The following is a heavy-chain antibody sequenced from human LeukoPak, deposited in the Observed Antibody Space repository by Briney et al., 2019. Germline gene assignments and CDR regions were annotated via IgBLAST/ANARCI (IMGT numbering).Heavy chain of an antibody. CDR1: GDSVSSDSAA. J-gene: IGHJ4*02. Sequence: SQTLSLTCAISGDSVSSDSAAWSWIRQSSSRGVEWLGRTYYRSRWHIDYAVSVESRITITPDTSKNQFSLQLSSVTPEDTAVYYCARGRYFDWYDYWGQGTLVTVSS. V-gene: IGHV6-1*01. CDR2: TYYRSRWHI. D-gene: IGHD3-9*01. CDR3: ARGRYFDWYDY.